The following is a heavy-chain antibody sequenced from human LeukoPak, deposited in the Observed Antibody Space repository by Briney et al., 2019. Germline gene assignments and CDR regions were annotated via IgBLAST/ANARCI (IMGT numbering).Heavy chain of an antibody. V-gene: IGHV4-39*01. Sequence: SETLSLTCTVSGASISSSTYYWGWIRQPPGKGLEWIGSIYYSGSSYSNPSLKSRVTISVDTSKNQFSLKLSSVTAADTAVYYCARVGGDHSTGHYSVDYWGQGTLVTVSS. CDR3: ARVGGDHSTGHYSVDY. D-gene: IGHD3-22*01. CDR1: GASISSSTYY. CDR2: IYYSGSS. J-gene: IGHJ4*02.